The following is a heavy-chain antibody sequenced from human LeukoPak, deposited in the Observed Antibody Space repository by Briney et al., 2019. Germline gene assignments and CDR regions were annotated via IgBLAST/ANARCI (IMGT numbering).Heavy chain of an antibody. CDR1: GYTLTELS. CDR2: FDPEDGET. V-gene: IGHV1-24*01. Sequence: ASVKVSCKVSGYTLTELSMHWVRQAPGKGLEWRGGFDPEDGETIYAQKFQGRVTMTEDTSTDTAYMELSSLRSEDTAVYYCATKSRRYYDIMGAFDIWGQGTMVTVSS. CDR3: ATKSRRYYDIMGAFDI. D-gene: IGHD3-22*01. J-gene: IGHJ3*02.